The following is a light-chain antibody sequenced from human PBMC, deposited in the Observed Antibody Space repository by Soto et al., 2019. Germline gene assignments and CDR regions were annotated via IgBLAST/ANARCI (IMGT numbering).Light chain of an antibody. CDR3: HQYGGSPQT. CDR2: SAS. Sequence: EIVLTQSPGTLSLSPGEGATLSCRASQSVFSNLLAWYQQKPGQAPRLLIYSASSRATGIPDRFSGSGSGTDFTLTISRLEPEEFAVYFCHQYGGSPQTFGQGTKLESK. V-gene: IGKV3-20*01. J-gene: IGKJ2*01. CDR1: QSVFSNL.